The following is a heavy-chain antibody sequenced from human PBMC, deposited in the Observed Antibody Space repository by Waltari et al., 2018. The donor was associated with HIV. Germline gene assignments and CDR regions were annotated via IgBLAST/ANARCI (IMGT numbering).Heavy chain of an antibody. CDR3: ARHLNHGHDYVWGSYRPFDY. CDR1: GGSISSSRHY. Sequence: QLQLQESGPGLVKPSETLSLTCIVSGGSISSSRHYWGWIRQPPGKGLEWLATISSSGRSFYHPSLKSRLTISVDTSKNRFSLRLSSVTAADTAVYYCARHLNHGHDYVWGSYRPFDYWGQGTLVTVSS. J-gene: IGHJ4*02. D-gene: IGHD3-16*02. CDR2: ISSSGRS. V-gene: IGHV4-39*01.